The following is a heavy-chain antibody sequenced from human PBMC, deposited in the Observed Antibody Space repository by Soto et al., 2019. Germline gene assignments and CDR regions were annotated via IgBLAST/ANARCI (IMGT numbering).Heavy chain of an antibody. J-gene: IGHJ6*02. Sequence: LRLSCAASGFPFSMFAMNWVRQAPGKGLEWVSGIRGSGGGTYYADSVKGRFTISRDDSRNMLYLEMNTLRGEDTAVYYCAKASGRVHYGMHVWGQGTTVTVSS. CDR3: AKASGRVHYGMHV. D-gene: IGHD3-10*01. CDR1: GFPFSMFA. V-gene: IGHV3-23*01. CDR2: IRGSGGGT.